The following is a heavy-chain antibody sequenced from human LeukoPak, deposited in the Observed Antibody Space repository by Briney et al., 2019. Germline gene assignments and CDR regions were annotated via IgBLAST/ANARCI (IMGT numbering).Heavy chain of an antibody. Sequence: SETLSLTCTVSGGSISSSSYYWGWIRQPPGKGLEWIGEINHSGSTNYNPSLKSRVTISVDTSKNQFSLKLSSVTAADTAVYYCARGGRVADSASDFDYWGQGTLVTVSS. CDR2: INHSGST. CDR3: ARGGRVADSASDFDY. CDR1: GGSISSSSYY. J-gene: IGHJ4*02. D-gene: IGHD2-15*01. V-gene: IGHV4-39*07.